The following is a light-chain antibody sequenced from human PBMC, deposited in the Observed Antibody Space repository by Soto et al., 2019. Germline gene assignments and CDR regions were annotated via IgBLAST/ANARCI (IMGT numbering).Light chain of an antibody. Sequence: QSVLTQPPSASGAPGQRVTISCSGSSSNIGSNYVYWYQQLPGTAPKLLIYRNNQRRSGVPDRFSGSKSGTSVSLAISGLRSDDEADYYCAAWDDSLRGVLFGGGTKLTVL. CDR3: AAWDDSLRGVL. J-gene: IGLJ2*01. V-gene: IGLV1-47*01. CDR1: SSNIGSNY. CDR2: RNN.